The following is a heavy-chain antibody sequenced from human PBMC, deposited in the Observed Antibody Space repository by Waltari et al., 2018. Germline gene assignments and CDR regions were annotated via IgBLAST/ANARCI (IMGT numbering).Heavy chain of an antibody. CDR1: GFRFSNFW. Sequence: EERLLESGGGLVQPGDSLRLSCAGSGFRFSNFWMNWVRQAQGQGLVWVARIGNDETSISYADSVKGRLTISRDNAKNTVYLQMKRLRVEDTAVYYCARLAPRTYRSPVPGRHYYYGMDVWGQGTTVTVSS. D-gene: IGHD3-10*01. J-gene: IGHJ6*02. V-gene: IGHV3-74*01. CDR2: IGNDETSI. CDR3: ARLAPRTYRSPVPGRHYYYGMDV.